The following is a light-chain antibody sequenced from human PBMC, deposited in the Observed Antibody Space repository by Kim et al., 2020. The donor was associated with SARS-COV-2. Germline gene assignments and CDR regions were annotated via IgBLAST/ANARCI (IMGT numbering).Light chain of an antibody. Sequence: EIVLTQSPATLSLSPGERATLSCGASQSVSSSYLAWYHQKPGLAPRLLIYDASSRATGIPDRFSGSGSGTDFTLTISRLEPEDFAVYYCQQYGSSPITFGQGTRLEIK. CDR2: DAS. J-gene: IGKJ5*01. V-gene: IGKV3D-20*01. CDR1: QSVSSSY. CDR3: QQYGSSPIT.